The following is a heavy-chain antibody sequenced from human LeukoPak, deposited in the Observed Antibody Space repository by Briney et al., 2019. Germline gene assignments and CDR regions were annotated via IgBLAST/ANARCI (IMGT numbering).Heavy chain of an antibody. D-gene: IGHD3-9*01. CDR2: ISYDGSNK. CDR3: ARDGPYYDVLTGYPPFDY. V-gene: IGHV3-30-3*01. Sequence: GGSLRLSCAASGFTFSSYTIHWVRQAPGKGLEWVAVISYDGSNKYYADSVKGRFTISRDSSKNTLYLQMNSLRAEDTAVYYCARDGPYYDVLTGYPPFDYWGQGTLVTVSA. CDR1: GFTFSSYT. J-gene: IGHJ4*02.